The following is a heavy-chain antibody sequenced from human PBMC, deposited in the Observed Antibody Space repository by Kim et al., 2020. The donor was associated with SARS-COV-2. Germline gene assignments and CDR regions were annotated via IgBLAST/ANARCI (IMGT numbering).Heavy chain of an antibody. CDR2: IVAGGGNT. D-gene: IGHD2-2*01. CDR1: GFSFTSSS. V-gene: IGHV1-58*01. CDR3: AARSEYCSSVSCYGLDYYFDD. J-gene: IGHJ4*02. Sequence: SVKVSCKTSGFSFTSSSVQWVRQARGQRLKWIGWIVAGGGNTNYAQKFQERVTITRDTSTATAYLELTSLRSDDTAVYFCAARSEYCSSVSCYGLDYYFDDWGQGTLVTVSS.